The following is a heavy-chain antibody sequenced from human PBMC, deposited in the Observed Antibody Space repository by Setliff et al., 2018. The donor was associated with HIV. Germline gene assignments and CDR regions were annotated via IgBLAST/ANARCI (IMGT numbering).Heavy chain of an antibody. CDR2: ISAYNGNT. V-gene: IGHV1-18*01. J-gene: IGHJ6*02. CDR3: AKVPRMTSNYYYYYGLDV. Sequence: ASVKVSCKASGYTFTSYGISWVRQAPGQGLEWMGWISAYNGNTNYAQKLQGRVTMTTDTSTSTAYMQLSGLNFEDTAVYFCAKVPRMTSNYYYYYGLDVWGQGTTVTVSS. D-gene: IGHD2-21*02. CDR1: GYTFTSYG.